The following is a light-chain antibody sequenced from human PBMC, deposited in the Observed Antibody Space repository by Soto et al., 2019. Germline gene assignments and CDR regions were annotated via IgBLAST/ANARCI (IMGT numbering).Light chain of an antibody. CDR3: QQRGNWPRT. V-gene: IGKV3-11*01. CDR1: QSVNSN. J-gene: IGKJ1*01. CDR2: EIS. Sequence: EIVLTQSPATLSLSPGERATLSCRASQSVNSNLAWYQQKHGQAPRLLIYEISNRATGIPARFSGSGSGTDFTLTISSLEPEDFAVYYCQQRGNWPRTFGQGTKVEIK.